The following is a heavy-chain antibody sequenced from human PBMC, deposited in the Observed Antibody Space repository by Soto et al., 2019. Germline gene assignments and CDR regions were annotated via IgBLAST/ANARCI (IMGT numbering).Heavy chain of an antibody. CDR3: ATSTWYAFDV. CDR2: ISGSSDFL. V-gene: IGHV3-21*01. J-gene: IGHJ3*01. Sequence: GGSLRRSCAASGFTFSNSIINWVRQAPWQGLEWVSSISGSSDFLYYADSVKGRFTISRDTATNSLYLQMNSLRAEDTAVYYCATSTWYAFDVWGPGTMVTVSS. D-gene: IGHD6-13*01. CDR1: GFTFSNSI.